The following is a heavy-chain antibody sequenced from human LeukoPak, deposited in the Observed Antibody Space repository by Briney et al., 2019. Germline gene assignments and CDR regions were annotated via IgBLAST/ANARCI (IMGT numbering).Heavy chain of an antibody. V-gene: IGHV3-7*01. Sequence: PGGSLRLSCVASGFTFRNHWVTWVRQAPGEGLEWGANINEYGREIHYVDSVKGRFTISRDNAKNSLYLQMNSLRVEDTAVYYCARDYKGWFDYWGQGTLVTVSS. CDR1: GFTFRNHW. J-gene: IGHJ4*02. CDR3: ARDYKGWFDY. CDR2: INEYGREI. D-gene: IGHD5-24*01.